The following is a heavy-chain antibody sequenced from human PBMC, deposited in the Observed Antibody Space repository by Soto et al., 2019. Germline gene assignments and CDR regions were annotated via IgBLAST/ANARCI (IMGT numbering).Heavy chain of an antibody. CDR2: IIPIFGTA. D-gene: IGHD3-22*01. CDR1: GGTFSSYA. Sequence: QVQLVQSGAEVKKPGSSVKVSCKASGGTFSSYAISWVRQAPGQGLEWMGEIIPIFGTANYAQKFQGRVTITADESTGTAYMEVSSLRSEDTAVYYCARDRGPSSGYYPYWFDPWGQGTLVTVSS. J-gene: IGHJ5*02. V-gene: IGHV1-69*12. CDR3: ARDRGPSSGYYPYWFDP.